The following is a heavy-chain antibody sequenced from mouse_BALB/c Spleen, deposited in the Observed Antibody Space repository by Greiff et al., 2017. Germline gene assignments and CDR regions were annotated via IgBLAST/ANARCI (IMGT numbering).Heavy chain of an antibody. Sequence: QVQLQQPGAELVKPGASVKMSCKASGYTFTSYWINWVKQRPGQGLEWIGDIYPGRGITNYNEKFKGKATLTADKSSSTAYMQLSSLTSEDSAVYFGARGYGYGKMDYWGQGTSVTVSS. CDR2: IYPGRGIT. V-gene: IGHV1-55*01. CDR3: ARGYGYGKMDY. CDR1: GYTFTSYW. J-gene: IGHJ4*01. D-gene: IGHD1-2*01.